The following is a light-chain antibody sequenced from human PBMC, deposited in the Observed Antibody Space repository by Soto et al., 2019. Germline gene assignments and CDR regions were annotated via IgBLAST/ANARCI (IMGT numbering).Light chain of an antibody. V-gene: IGKV2-28*01. Sequence: DIVMTQSPLSLPVTPGEPASISCRSSQSLLHSNGYNYLDWYLQKPGQSPQLLIYLGSNWASGVPDRFSGSGSGTDFTLKISRVEADDVGVYYCMRALQTPLTFGGGTKVEIK. CDR3: MRALQTPLT. CDR2: LGS. CDR1: QSLLHSNGYNY. J-gene: IGKJ4*02.